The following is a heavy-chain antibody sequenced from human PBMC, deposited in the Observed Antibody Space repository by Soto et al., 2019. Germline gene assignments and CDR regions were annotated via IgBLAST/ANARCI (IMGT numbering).Heavy chain of an antibody. D-gene: IGHD1-26*01. CDR3: ARDSPATYY. J-gene: IGHJ4*02. CDR1: GYTFSNYG. Sequence: ASVKVSCKTSGYTFSNYGITWVRQAPGQPLEWMGWISLYSDGTNYAQKFQGRVSMTTDTSTTTAYMELSSLRSDDAAVYYCARDSPATYYWGQGTLVTVSS. V-gene: IGHV1-18*01. CDR2: ISLYSDGT.